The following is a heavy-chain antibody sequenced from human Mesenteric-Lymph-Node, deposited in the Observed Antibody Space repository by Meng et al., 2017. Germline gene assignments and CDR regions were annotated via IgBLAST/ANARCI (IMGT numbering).Heavy chain of an antibody. D-gene: IGHD3-22*01. Sequence: GESLKISCPASGFPFSYYWMHWVRQAPGKGLEWVSVIYSGGSTYYADSVKGRFTIPRGNSKNTLYLQMNTRRAKDTAEYYCAREGVEDPYYDSNEIDYWGQGTLVTVSS. CDR3: AREGVEDPYYDSNEIDY. J-gene: IGHJ4*02. CDR1: GFPFSYYW. CDR2: IYSGGST. V-gene: IGHV3-66*01.